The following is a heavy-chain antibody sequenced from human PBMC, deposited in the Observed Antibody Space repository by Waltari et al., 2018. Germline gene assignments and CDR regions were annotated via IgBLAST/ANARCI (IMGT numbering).Heavy chain of an antibody. CDR1: GGSFSGYY. CDR2: INHSGST. D-gene: IGHD1-26*01. V-gene: IGHV4-34*01. Sequence: QVQLQQWGAGLLKPSETLSLTCAVYGGSFSGYYWSWIRQPPGKGLEWIGEINHSGSTNDNPSLKSRVTISVDTSKNQFSLKLSSVTAADTAVYYCARLPLKGVGATKRGFDYWGQGTLVTVSS. J-gene: IGHJ4*02. CDR3: ARLPLKGVGATKRGFDY.